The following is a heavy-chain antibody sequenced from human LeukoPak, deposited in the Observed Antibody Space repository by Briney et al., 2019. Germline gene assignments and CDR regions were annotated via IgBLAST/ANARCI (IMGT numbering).Heavy chain of an antibody. V-gene: IGHV3-23*01. CDR1: GFTFSSYA. CDR3: ATDLVVPAAISYFDY. J-gene: IGHJ4*02. CDR2: ISGSGGST. D-gene: IGHD2-2*01. Sequence: GGSLRLSCTASGFTFSSYAMSWVRQAPGKGLEWVSAISGSGGSTYYADSVKGRFTISRDNSKNTLYLQMNSLRAEDTAVYYCATDLVVPAAISYFDYWGQGTLVTVSS.